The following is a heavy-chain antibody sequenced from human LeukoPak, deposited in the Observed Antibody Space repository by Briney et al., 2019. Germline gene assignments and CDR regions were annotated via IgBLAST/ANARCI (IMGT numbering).Heavy chain of an antibody. J-gene: IGHJ4*02. V-gene: IGHV3-7*01. Sequence: GGSVRLSCAASGFSFSTSWMDWVRQAPGKGLEWVANIKPDGSEKYYVDSVKGRFTNSRDNAKNPMFLQMNSLRAEDTAVYYCSRSLNSWGQGTLVTVTS. CDR2: IKPDGSEK. CDR1: GFSFSTSW. CDR3: SRSLNS.